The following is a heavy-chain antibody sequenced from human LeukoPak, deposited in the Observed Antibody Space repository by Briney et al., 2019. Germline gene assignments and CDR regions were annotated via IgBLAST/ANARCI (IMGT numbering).Heavy chain of an antibody. J-gene: IGHJ5*02. Sequence: GASVKVSCKASGYTFTSYDINWVRQAPGQGLEWMGWINPDSGGTNYAEKFQGRVTMTRDTSISTAYMELSRLRSDDTAVYYCARGGPPKTWIQLWGWFDPWGQGTLVTVSS. CDR2: INPDSGGT. CDR3: ARGGPPKTWIQLWGWFDP. V-gene: IGHV1-2*02. CDR1: GYTFTSYD. D-gene: IGHD5-18*01.